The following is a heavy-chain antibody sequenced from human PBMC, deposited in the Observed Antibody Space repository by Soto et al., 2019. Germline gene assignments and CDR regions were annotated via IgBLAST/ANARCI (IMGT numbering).Heavy chain of an antibody. Sequence: EVQLVESGGGLVKPGGSLRLSCAASGFTFSSYSMNWVRQAPGKGLEWVSSISSSSSYIYYADSVKGRFTISRDNAKNSLYRQMNSLRAEDTAVYYCARAGIVVVTATDYWGQGTLVTVSS. D-gene: IGHD2-21*02. CDR3: ARAGIVVVTATDY. J-gene: IGHJ4*02. CDR1: GFTFSSYS. V-gene: IGHV3-21*01. CDR2: ISSSSSYI.